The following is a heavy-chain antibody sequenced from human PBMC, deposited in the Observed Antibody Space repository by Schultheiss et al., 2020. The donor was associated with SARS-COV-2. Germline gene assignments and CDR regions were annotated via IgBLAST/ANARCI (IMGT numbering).Heavy chain of an antibody. J-gene: IGHJ6*02. D-gene: IGHD6-19*01. Sequence: GGSLRLSCAASGFTFDDYAMHWVRQAPGKGLEWVSGISWNSGSIGYADSVKGRFTISRDNAKNSLYLQMNSLRAEDTALYYCARQIAVAASWGYYYGMDVWGQGTTVTVSS. V-gene: IGHV3-9*01. CDR2: ISWNSGSI. CDR3: ARQIAVAASWGYYYGMDV. CDR1: GFTFDDYA.